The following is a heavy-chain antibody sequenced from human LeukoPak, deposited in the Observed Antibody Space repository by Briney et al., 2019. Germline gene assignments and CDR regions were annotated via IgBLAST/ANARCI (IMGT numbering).Heavy chain of an antibody. J-gene: IGHJ3*02. V-gene: IGHV4-4*07. D-gene: IGHD3-22*01. CDR1: GGSISSYY. CDR2: IYTSGST. CDR3: ARGGYDSRAHAFDI. Sequence: SETLSLTCTVSGGSISSYYWSWIRQPAGKGLEWIGRIYTSGSTNYNPSLKSRVTMSVDTSKNQFSLKLSSVTAADTAVYYCARGGYDSRAHAFDIWGQGTTVTVSS.